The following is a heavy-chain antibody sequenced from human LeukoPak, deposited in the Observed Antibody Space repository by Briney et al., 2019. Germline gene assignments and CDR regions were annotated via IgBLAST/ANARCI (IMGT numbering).Heavy chain of an antibody. V-gene: IGHV3-74*01. Sequence: PGGSLRLSCAASGFTFSRYWMHWVRQAPGKGLVWVSRIKSDGSSTNYADSVKGRFTISRDNAKNTLYLQMNSPRAEDTAVYYCARDGYNSDFGDYWGQGTLVTVSS. J-gene: IGHJ4*02. CDR3: ARDGYNSDFGDY. D-gene: IGHD5-24*01. CDR1: GFTFSRYW. CDR2: IKSDGSST.